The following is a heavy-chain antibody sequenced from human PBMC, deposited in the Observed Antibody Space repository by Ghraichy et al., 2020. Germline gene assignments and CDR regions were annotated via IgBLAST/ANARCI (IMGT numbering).Heavy chain of an antibody. CDR1: GFTFSSYA. V-gene: IGHV3-23*01. D-gene: IGHD3-22*01. Sequence: GGSLRLSCAASGFTFSSYAMSWVRQAPGKGLEWVSAISGSGGSTYYADSVKGRFTIFRDNSKNTLYLQMNSLRAEDTAVYYCARSMIVVVITGVYYFDYWGQGTLVTVSS. CDR3: ARSMIVVVITGVYYFDY. CDR2: ISGSGGST. J-gene: IGHJ4*02.